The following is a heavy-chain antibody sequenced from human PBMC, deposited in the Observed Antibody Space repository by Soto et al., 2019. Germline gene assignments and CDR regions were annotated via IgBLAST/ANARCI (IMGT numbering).Heavy chain of an antibody. J-gene: IGHJ4*02. Sequence: GGSLRLSCAASGFTFSSYGMHWVRQAPGKGLEWVAVIWYDGSNKYYADSVKGRFTISRDNSKNTTYLQMNSLRAEDTAVYYCARRRIAALWAPRNWGQGTLVTGSS. CDR2: IWYDGSNK. CDR3: ARRRIAALWAPRN. V-gene: IGHV3-33*01. D-gene: IGHD6-13*01. CDR1: GFTFSSYG.